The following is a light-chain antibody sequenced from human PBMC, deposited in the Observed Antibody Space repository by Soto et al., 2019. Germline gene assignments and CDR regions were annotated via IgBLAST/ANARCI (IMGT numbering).Light chain of an antibody. CDR2: AAS. J-gene: IGKJ2*01. V-gene: IGKV3-15*01. Sequence: IVMTQSPATLSVFPGERATLSCRASQSISNNLAWLQQKPGQAPRLLIYAASNRATGVPARFSGSGSGTDFTLTISSLQPEDFAVYYCHQYNNWPPMHTFGQGTKLEIK. CDR3: HQYNNWPPMHT. CDR1: QSISNN.